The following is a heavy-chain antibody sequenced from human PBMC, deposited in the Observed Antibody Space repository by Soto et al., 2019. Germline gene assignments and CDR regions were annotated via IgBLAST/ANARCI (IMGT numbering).Heavy chain of an antibody. CDR1: GVTFSSYA. V-gene: IGHV1-69*13. J-gene: IGHJ6*02. D-gene: IGHD3-9*01. CDR3: ARAARPEGYYDILTGYPFGYYYYGMDV. CDR2: IIPIFGTA. Sequence: SVKVSCKASGVTFSSYAISWVRQAPGQGLEWMGGIIPIFGTANYAQKFQGRVTITADESTSTAYMELSSLRSEDTAVYYCARAARPEGYYDILTGYPFGYYYYGMDVWGQ.